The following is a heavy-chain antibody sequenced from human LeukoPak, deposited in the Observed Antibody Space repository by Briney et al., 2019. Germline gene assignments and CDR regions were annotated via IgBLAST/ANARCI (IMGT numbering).Heavy chain of an antibody. V-gene: IGHV4-39*07. CDR3: ARDLGAAWDFDY. D-gene: IGHD3-16*01. Sequence: SETLSLTCTVSGGSISSSSYYWGWIRQPPGKGLEWIGSIYYSGTTYYNPSLKSRVTISVDTSKNQFSLKLSSVTAADTAVYYCARDLGAAWDFDYWGQETLVTVSS. J-gene: IGHJ4*02. CDR1: GGSISSSSYY. CDR2: IYYSGTT.